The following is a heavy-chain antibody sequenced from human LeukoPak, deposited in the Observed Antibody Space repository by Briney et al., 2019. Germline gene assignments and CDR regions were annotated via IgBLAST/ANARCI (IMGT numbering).Heavy chain of an antibody. J-gene: IGHJ4*02. V-gene: IGHV3-7*01. CDR1: GFIFRSYW. CDR2: IKQDGSDK. D-gene: IGHD3-9*01. Sequence: GGSLLLSCATSGFIFRSYWMSWVRPAPGKGLGGVANIKQDGSDKYYVDSVKGRFTISRDNAKNSLYLQMNSLGAEDPAVYYCATHDVLTGYPYFDNWGQGTLVTVSS. CDR3: ATHDVLTGYPYFDN.